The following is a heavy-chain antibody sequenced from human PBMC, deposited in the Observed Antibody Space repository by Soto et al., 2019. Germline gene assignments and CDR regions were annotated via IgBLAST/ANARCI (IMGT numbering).Heavy chain of an antibody. J-gene: IGHJ4*02. V-gene: IGHV1-46*01. CDR1: GYTFTTYD. D-gene: IGHD6-13*01. CDR2: ITPGGGIT. CDR3: AKGLSELVPSDFDT. Sequence: QVQLVQSGAEVKKPGASVRVSCKASGYTFTTYDIHWVRQAPGLGLEWMGIITPGGGITSYAQKFKGRITMTRDTSTSTVYMELSSLRSEDTAMYYCAKGLSELVPSDFDTWGQGTLVTVSS.